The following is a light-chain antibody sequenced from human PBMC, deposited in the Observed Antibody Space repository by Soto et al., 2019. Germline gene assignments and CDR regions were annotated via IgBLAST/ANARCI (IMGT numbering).Light chain of an antibody. CDR2: DVS. CDR3: QEYTTYSRT. CDR1: QSVSSW. V-gene: IGKV1-5*01. Sequence: IQMTQSPSTLSASVGDRVTITCRASQSVSSWLAWYQQKPGKAPKVLIYDVSTLESGVPSRFSGGGSGTEFTLTITSLQPDDFATYYCQEYTTYSRTFGQGTKVDIK. J-gene: IGKJ1*01.